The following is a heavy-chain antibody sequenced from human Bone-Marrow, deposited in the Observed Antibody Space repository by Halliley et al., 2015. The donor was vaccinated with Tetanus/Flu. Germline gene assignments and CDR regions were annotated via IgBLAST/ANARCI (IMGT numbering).Heavy chain of an antibody. Sequence: SLRLSCAASGFAFSTSSMNWVRQAPGKGLEWVSSISVSSSFVYYSDAVKGRFSISRDNAKKSLHLQMNSLRAEGTAVYYCGREDDAFDIWGQGTMFPVSS. V-gene: IGHV3-21*01. J-gene: IGHJ3*02. CDR1: GFAFSTSS. CDR3: GREDDAFDI. CDR2: ISVSSSFV.